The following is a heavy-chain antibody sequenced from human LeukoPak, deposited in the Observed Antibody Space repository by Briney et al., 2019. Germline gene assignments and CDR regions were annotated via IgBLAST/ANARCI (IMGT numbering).Heavy chain of an antibody. Sequence: PGGSLRLSCAASGFTFSSYGMHWVRQAPGKGLEWVAVMSYDGSNKYYADSVKGRFTISRDNSKNTLYLQMNSLRAEDTAVYYCAKGYYGDYQWFDPWGQGTLVTVSS. J-gene: IGHJ5*02. CDR3: AKGYYGDYQWFDP. D-gene: IGHD4-17*01. V-gene: IGHV3-30*18. CDR2: MSYDGSNK. CDR1: GFTFSSYG.